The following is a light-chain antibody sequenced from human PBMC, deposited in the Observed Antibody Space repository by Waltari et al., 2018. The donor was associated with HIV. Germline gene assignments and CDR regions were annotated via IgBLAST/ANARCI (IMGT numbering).Light chain of an antibody. J-gene: IGLJ3*02. CDR3: SSYTTIYTWV. V-gene: IGLV2-14*01. CDR1: TSAIGESNS. Sequence: QSALTQPASVSGSPGQSITISCTGTTSAIGESNSVSWFQHHPAKDPKLIIFEVSQRPAGVSTRFSGSKSGNTASLTVSGLQAEDEADYYCSSYTTIYTWVFGGGTKLTVL. CDR2: EVS.